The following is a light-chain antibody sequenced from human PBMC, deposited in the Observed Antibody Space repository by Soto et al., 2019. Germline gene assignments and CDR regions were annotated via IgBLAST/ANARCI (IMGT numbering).Light chain of an antibody. CDR1: SSDVGGYNF. CDR2: EVT. CDR3: SSYTSRNTLA. V-gene: IGLV2-14*01. Sequence: QSALTQPASVSGSPGQSITISCTGTSSDVGGYNFVSWYQQHPGKAPKLMIYEVTDRPSGVSNRFSGSKSGSTASLTISGLQAEDEADYYCSSYTSRNTLAFGGGTNSPS. J-gene: IGLJ2*01.